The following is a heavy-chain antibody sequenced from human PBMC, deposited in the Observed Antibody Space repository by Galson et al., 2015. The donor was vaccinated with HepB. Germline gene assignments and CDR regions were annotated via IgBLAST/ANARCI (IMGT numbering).Heavy chain of an antibody. CDR1: GFTFSNAW. V-gene: IGHV3-15*07. CDR2: IKSKTDSGTT. D-gene: IGHD4-17*01. CDR3: TTEPTPTYYYGMDV. J-gene: IGHJ6*02. Sequence: SLRLSCAASGFTFSNAWMNWVRQAPGKGLEWVGRIKSKTDSGTTDYTAPVKGRFTISGDDSKNTLYLQMNSLKTEDTAVYYCTTEPTPTYYYGMDVWGQGTTVTVSS.